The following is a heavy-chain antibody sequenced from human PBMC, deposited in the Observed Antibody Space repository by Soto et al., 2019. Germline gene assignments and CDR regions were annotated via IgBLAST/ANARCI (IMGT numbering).Heavy chain of an antibody. Sequence: GGSLRLSCAASGFTFSSYAMHWVRQGPGKGLEWVAVISYDGSNKYYADSVKGRFTISRDNSKNTLYLQMNSLRAEDTAVYYCARSPQYCTNGVCYLALSYYYGMDVWGQGTTVTVSS. J-gene: IGHJ6*02. CDR3: ARSPQYCTNGVCYLALSYYYGMDV. CDR2: ISYDGSNK. V-gene: IGHV3-30-3*01. D-gene: IGHD2-8*01. CDR1: GFTFSSYA.